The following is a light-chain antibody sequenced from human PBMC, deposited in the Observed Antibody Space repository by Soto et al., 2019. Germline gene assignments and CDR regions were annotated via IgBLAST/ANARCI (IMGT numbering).Light chain of an antibody. Sequence: EIVLTQSPGTLSLSPGERATLSCRASQSVSSNFLAWYQEKPGQAPRLLIYGASSRATGIPDRFSGTGSGTDFTLTISRLEPEDFAVYYCQQYDSSQVTFGGGTKVDIK. V-gene: IGKV3-20*01. CDR3: QQYDSSQVT. CDR1: QSVSSNF. J-gene: IGKJ4*01. CDR2: GAS.